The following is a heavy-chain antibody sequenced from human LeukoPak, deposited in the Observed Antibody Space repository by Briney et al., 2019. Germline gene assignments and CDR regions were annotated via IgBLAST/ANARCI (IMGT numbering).Heavy chain of an antibody. V-gene: IGHV3-48*03. CDR2: ISSSGSTI. J-gene: IGHJ6*03. CDR1: GFTFSSYE. CDR3: ARGEKQQLVRYYYYYMDV. D-gene: IGHD6-13*01. Sequence: GGSLRLSCAASGFTFSSYEMNWVRQAPGKGLEWVSYISSSGSTIYYADSVKGRFTISRDNAKNSLYLQMNSLRAEDTAVYYCARGEKQQLVRYYYYYMDVWGKGTTVTISS.